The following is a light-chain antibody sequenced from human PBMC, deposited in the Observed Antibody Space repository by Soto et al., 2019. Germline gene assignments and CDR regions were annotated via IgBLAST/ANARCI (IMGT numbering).Light chain of an antibody. Sequence: QSALTQPPSASGSPGQSVTISCTGTSSDVGGYNYVSWYQQHPGKAPKLMIYEVSKRPSGVPDRFSGSQSGNTASLTVSGLQAEDEADYYCRSYAGSNNLLFGGGTKLPVL. CDR2: EVS. CDR1: SSDVGGYNY. CDR3: RSYAGSNNLL. J-gene: IGLJ2*01. V-gene: IGLV2-8*01.